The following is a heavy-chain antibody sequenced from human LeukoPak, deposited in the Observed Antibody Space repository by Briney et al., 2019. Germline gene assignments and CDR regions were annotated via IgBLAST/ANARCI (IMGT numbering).Heavy chain of an antibody. CDR2: ISGSGTDI. CDR1: GFTFSSYE. D-gene: IGHD3-10*01. CDR3: AKDSGTYYYGSGSFSDY. V-gene: IGHV3-48*03. Sequence: GGSLRLSCAASGFTFSSYEMNWVRQAPGKGLECLSYISGSGTDINYADSVRGRFTISRDNAKNLLYLQMNDLRVEDTAVYYCAKDSGTYYYGSGSFSDYWGQGTLVTVSS. J-gene: IGHJ4*02.